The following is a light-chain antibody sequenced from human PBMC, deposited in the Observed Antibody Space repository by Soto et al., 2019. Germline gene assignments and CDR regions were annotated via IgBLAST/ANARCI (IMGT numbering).Light chain of an antibody. J-gene: IGLJ2*01. V-gene: IGLV2-14*01. CDR3: SSYTSSTILGV. CDR2: EVS. CDR1: SSDVGGYNY. Sequence: QSVLTQPASVSGSPGQSITISCTGTSSDVGGYNYVSWYQQYPGKAPKLMIYEVSNRPSGVSNRFSGSKSGNTASLTISGLQAEDEADYYCSSYTSSTILGVFGGGNKLTVL.